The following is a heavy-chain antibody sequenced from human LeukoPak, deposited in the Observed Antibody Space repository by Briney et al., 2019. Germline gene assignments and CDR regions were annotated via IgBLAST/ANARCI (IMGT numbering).Heavy chain of an antibody. CDR2: IVVGSGNT. D-gene: IGHD3-22*01. Sequence: ASVRVSCKASGFTFTSSAVQWVRQARGQRLEWIGWIVVGSGNTNYAQKFQERVTITRDMSTSTAYMELSSLRSEDTAVYYCAASPDYYDSSGYSYYFDYWGQGTLVTVSS. CDR3: AASPDYYDSSGYSYYFDY. V-gene: IGHV1-58*01. J-gene: IGHJ4*02. CDR1: GFTFTSSA.